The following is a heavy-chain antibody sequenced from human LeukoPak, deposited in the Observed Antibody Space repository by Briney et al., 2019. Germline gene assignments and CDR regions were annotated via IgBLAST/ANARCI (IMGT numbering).Heavy chain of an antibody. D-gene: IGHD1-7*01. J-gene: IGHJ4*02. CDR1: GGSFSGYY. Sequence: SETLSLTCAVYGGSFSGYYWSWIRQPPGKGLEWIGEISHSGSTNYNPSLKSRVTISVDTSKNQFSLKLSSVTAADTAVYYCARATTSSFDYWGQGTLVTVSS. CDR2: ISHSGST. V-gene: IGHV4-34*01. CDR3: ARATTSSFDY.